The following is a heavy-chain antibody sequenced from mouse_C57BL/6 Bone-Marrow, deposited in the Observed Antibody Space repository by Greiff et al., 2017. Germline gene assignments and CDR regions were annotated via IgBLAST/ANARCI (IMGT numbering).Heavy chain of an antibody. V-gene: IGHV1-81*01. CDR1: GYTFTSYG. CDR3: NTGGYYGGFAY. Sequence: VQLQQSGAELARPGASVKLSCKASGYTFTSYGISWVKQRTGQGLEWIGEIYPRSGNTYYNEKFKGKATLTADKSSSTAYMELRSLTSEDTAVYYCNTGGYYGGFAYWGQGTLVTVSA. CDR2: IYPRSGNT. J-gene: IGHJ3*01. D-gene: IGHD2-3*01.